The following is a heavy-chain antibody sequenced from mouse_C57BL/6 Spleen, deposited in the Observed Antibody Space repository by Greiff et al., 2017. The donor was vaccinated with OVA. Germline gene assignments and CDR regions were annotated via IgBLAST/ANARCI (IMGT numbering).Heavy chain of an antibody. CDR1: GYTFTSYW. D-gene: IGHD1-1*01. J-gene: IGHJ1*03. V-gene: IGHV1-64*01. CDR2: IHPNSGST. Sequence: QVHVKQPGAELVKPGASVKLSCKASGYTFTSYWMHWVKQRPGQGLEWIGMIHPNSGSTNYNEKFKSKATLTVDKSSSTAYMQLSSLTSEDSAVYYGAREDYYGSTNFDVWGTGTTVTVSS. CDR3: AREDYYGSTNFDV.